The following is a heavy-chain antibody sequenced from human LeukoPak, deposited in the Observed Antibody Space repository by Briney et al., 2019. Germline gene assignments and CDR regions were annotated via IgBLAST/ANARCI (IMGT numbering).Heavy chain of an antibody. CDR1: GGSISTNKW. J-gene: IGHJ5*02. Sequence: KPSETLSLTCVVSGGSISTNKWWSWVRQPPGKGLEWIGEIYHSGSTNYSPSLKSRVTISLDKSKSQFSLDLTSVIAADTAVYYCATRGAGSSLIGFDPRDQGTLVTVSS. CDR2: IYHSGST. CDR3: ATRGAGSSLIGFDP. D-gene: IGHD3-10*01. V-gene: IGHV4-4*02.